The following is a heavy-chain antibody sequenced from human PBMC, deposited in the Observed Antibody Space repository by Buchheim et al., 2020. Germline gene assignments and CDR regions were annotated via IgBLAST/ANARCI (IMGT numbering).Heavy chain of an antibody. Sequence: EVQLVESGGGLVQPGGSLRLSCAASGFMFSSYEMNWVRQAPGKGLEWVSYISSSGSTIYYADSVKGRFTISRDNAKNSLYLQMNSLRAEDTAFYYCARDSLRYYYYGMDVWGQGTT. CDR3: ARDSLRYYYYGMDV. CDR1: GFMFSSYE. V-gene: IGHV3-48*03. J-gene: IGHJ6*02. CDR2: ISSSGSTI.